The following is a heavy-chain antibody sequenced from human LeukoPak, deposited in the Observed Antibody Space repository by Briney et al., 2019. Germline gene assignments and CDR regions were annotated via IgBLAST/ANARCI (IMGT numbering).Heavy chain of an antibody. Sequence: ASVKVSCKPSGYTFTSYYMHWVRQAPGQGLEWMGIINPSGGSTSYAQKFQGRVTMTRDTSTSTVYMELSSLRSEDTAVYYCATNPEYSSSRYYFGYWGQGTLVTVSS. V-gene: IGHV1-46*01. CDR1: GYTFTSYY. D-gene: IGHD6-13*01. J-gene: IGHJ4*02. CDR2: INPSGGST. CDR3: ATNPEYSSSRYYFGY.